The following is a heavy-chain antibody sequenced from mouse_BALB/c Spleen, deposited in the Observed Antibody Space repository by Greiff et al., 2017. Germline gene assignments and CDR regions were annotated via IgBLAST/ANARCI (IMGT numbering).Heavy chain of an antibody. CDR2: ISSGSSTI. D-gene: IGHD3-1*01. CDR1: GFTFSSFG. J-gene: IGHJ2*01. Sequence: DVKLVESGGGLVQPGGSRKLSCAASGFTFSSFGMHWVRQTPEKGLEWVAYISSGSSTIYYADTVKGRFTISRDNTKNTLFLRMTSLRSEDTAMYYCAKVGAYRGYDYWGQGTTLTVSS. CDR3: AKVGAYRGYDY. V-gene: IGHV5-17*02.